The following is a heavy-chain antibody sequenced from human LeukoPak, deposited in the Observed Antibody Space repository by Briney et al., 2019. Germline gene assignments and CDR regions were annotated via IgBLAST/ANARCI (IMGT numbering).Heavy chain of an antibody. CDR2: INPNSGGT. V-gene: IGHV1-2*02. D-gene: IGHD6-13*01. Sequence: ASVKVSCKASGYTFTGYYMHWVRQAPGQGLEWMGWINPNSGGTNYAQKFQGRVTMTRDTSISTAYMELSRLRSDDTAVYYCARLAAAGEYNWFDPWAREPWSPSPQ. CDR1: GYTFTGYY. J-gene: IGHJ5*02. CDR3: ARLAAAGEYNWFDP.